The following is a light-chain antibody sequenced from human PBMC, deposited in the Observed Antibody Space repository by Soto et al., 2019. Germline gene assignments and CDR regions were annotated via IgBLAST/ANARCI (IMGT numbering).Light chain of an antibody. V-gene: IGLV2-14*01. CDR2: EVS. CDR1: SSDVGAYIY. CDR3: SSHTVDRPL. J-gene: IGLJ1*01. Sequence: QSVLTQPASVSGSPGQSITISCTGTSSDVGAYIYVSWYQQHPGKAPQLIIYEVSNRPSGVSDHFSGSKSGNTASLTISGLQAEDEADYYCSSHTVDRPLFGTGTKV.